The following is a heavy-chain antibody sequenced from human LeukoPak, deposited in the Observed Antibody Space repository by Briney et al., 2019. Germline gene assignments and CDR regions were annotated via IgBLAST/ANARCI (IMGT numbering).Heavy chain of an antibody. V-gene: IGHV3-30*02. J-gene: IGHJ4*02. CDR2: IRYDGSNK. CDR1: GFTFSSYG. D-gene: IGHD4-17*01. CDR3: ARDYPLAYGVPGEASSDY. Sequence: GGSLRLSCAASGFTFSSYGMHWVRQAPGKGLEWVAFIRYDGSNKYYADSVKGRFTISRDNAKNSLFLQMDSLRVEDTAVYYCARDYPLAYGVPGEASSDYWGQGTLVTVSS.